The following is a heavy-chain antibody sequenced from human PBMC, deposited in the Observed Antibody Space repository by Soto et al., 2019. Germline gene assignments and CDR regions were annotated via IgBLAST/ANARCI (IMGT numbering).Heavy chain of an antibody. CDR3: ARREIQGPIDY. CDR2: IYYSGTT. CDR1: GYSISSTNW. J-gene: IGHJ4*02. V-gene: IGHV4-28*01. Sequence: QVQLQESGPGLVKPSDTLSLTCAVSGYSISSTNWWGWIRQPPGKGLEWIGYIYYSGTTYYNPSLNRRVTMSVDTSKHQFSLKLTSVTAVDTAVYYCARREIQGPIDYWGQGTLVTVSS. D-gene: IGHD1-26*01.